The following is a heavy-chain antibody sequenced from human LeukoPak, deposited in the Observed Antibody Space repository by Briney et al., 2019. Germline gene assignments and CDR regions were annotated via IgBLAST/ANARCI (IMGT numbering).Heavy chain of an antibody. J-gene: IGHJ4*02. D-gene: IGHD2-2*01. CDR2: ISTAGTT. Sequence: SETLSLTCTVAVGSISSGGYYWSWIRQPPGKGLEWIAYISTAGTTFYNPSLKSRVTISLDRSKNQFSLNLTSITAAATAVYYCAGQNVPTPHDYWGQGTQVTVSS. V-gene: IGHV4-30-2*01. CDR1: VGSISSGGYY. CDR3: AGQNVPTPHDY.